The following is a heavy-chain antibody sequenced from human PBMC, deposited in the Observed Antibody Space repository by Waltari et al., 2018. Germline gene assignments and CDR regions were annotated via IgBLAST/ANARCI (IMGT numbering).Heavy chain of an antibody. CDR3: ARYSSSPYYYGMDV. D-gene: IGHD6-13*01. J-gene: IGHJ6*02. CDR2: IYYSGST. Sequence: QLQLQESGPGLAKPSETLSPTCAVPAGSISRSNSPWGWIRQPPGKGLEWIGSIYYSGSTYYNPSLKSRVTISVDTSKNQFSLKLSSVTAADTAVYYCARYSSSPYYYGMDVWGQGTTVTVSS. V-gene: IGHV4-39*07. CDR1: AGSISRSNSP.